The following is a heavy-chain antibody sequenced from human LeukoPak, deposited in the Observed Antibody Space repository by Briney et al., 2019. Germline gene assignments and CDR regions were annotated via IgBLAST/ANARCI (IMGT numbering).Heavy chain of an antibody. D-gene: IGHD3-10*01. V-gene: IGHV4-39*07. J-gene: IGHJ4*02. Sequence: PSETLSLTCTVSGGSISSSSYYWGWIRQPPGKGLEWIGSIYYSGSTYYNPSLKSRVTISLDTSNNQFSLKLNSVTAADTAVYYCARDPPGSGSYYDYWGQGTLVTVSS. CDR2: IYYSGST. CDR3: ARDPPGSGSYYDY. CDR1: GGSISSSSYY.